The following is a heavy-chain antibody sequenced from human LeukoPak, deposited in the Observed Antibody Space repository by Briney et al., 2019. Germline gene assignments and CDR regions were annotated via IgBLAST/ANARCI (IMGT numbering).Heavy chain of an antibody. J-gene: IGHJ6*02. D-gene: IGHD3-22*01. Sequence: GESLQISCKGSGYIFTSYWIGWVRQMPGKGLEWMGIIYPGDSDTRYSPSFQGQVTISADKSISTAYLQWSSLKASDTAMYYCARFRRQTYYYDSSGYSDGMDVWGQGTTVTVSS. CDR2: IYPGDSDT. CDR1: GYIFTSYW. V-gene: IGHV5-51*01. CDR3: ARFRRQTYYYDSSGYSDGMDV.